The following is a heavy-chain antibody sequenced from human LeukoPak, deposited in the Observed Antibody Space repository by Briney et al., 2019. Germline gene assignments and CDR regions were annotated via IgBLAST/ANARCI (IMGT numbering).Heavy chain of an antibody. CDR2: IYHSGST. J-gene: IGHJ6*03. D-gene: IGHD2-2*01. Sequence: SETLSLTCTVSGYSISSGYYWGWIRQPPGKGLEWIGSIYHSGSTYYNPSLKSRVTISVDTSKNQFSLKLSSVTAADTAVYYCAMADIVVVPAAGRANYYMDVWGKGTTVTVSS. V-gene: IGHV4-38-2*02. CDR1: GYSISSGYY. CDR3: AMADIVVVPAAGRANYYMDV.